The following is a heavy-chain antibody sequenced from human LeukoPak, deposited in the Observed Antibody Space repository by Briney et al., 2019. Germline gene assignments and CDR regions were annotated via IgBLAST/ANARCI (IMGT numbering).Heavy chain of an antibody. V-gene: IGHV4-59*01. CDR2: IYYSGGT. CDR3: ARDHSGWYYWFDP. D-gene: IGHD6-19*01. Sequence: PSATLSLTCTVSGDSISSYYWSWIRQPPGKGLEWIGYIYYSGGTNYTPSLKSRVTKSIDTSKNQFSLKLTSVTAADTAVYYCARDHSGWYYWFDPWGQGTLVTVSS. CDR1: GDSISSYY. J-gene: IGHJ5*02.